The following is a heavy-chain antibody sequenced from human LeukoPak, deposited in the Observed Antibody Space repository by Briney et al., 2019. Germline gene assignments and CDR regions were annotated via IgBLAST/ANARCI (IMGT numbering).Heavy chain of an antibody. CDR1: GFTFSSYW. D-gene: IGHD6-13*01. CDR2: ISASGDVT. J-gene: IGHJ4*02. V-gene: IGHV3-23*01. Sequence: GGSLRLSCAASGFTFSSYWMSWVRQAPGRGLEWVSAISASGDVTFYADSLRGRFTISRDNSKSTLYLQMNSLRAENTAVYYCAKRLRAAAGYLDYWGQGTLVTVSS. CDR3: AKRLRAAAGYLDY.